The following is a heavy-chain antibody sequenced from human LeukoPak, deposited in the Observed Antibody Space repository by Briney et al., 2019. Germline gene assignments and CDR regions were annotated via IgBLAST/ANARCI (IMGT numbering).Heavy chain of an antibody. Sequence: SETLSLTCAVSGVSISNIKWWSWVRQSPGKGLEWIGEIYHSGSTNYNPSLKSRVTISVDKSKNQFSLKLSSVTAADTAVYYCAMIKLDTAMVTSFDYWGQGTLVTVSS. CDR2: IYHSGST. V-gene: IGHV4-4*02. D-gene: IGHD5-18*01. CDR3: AMIKLDTAMVTSFDY. CDR1: GVSISNIKW. J-gene: IGHJ4*02.